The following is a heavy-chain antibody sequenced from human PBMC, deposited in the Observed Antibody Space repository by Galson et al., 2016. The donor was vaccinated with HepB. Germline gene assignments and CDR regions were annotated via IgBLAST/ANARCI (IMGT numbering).Heavy chain of an antibody. V-gene: IGHV3-72*01. Sequence: SLRLSCAASGFTFSDYYMDWVRQAPGKGLEWVGRIRKKQNRYTTEYAASVKGRFTISRDDSKSIAYLQMNSLKTEDTAVYYCTRDLGREEDYFDYWGQGTLVTVSS. J-gene: IGHJ4*02. D-gene: IGHD1-26*01. CDR2: IRKKQNRYTT. CDR3: TRDLGREEDYFDY. CDR1: GFTFSDYY.